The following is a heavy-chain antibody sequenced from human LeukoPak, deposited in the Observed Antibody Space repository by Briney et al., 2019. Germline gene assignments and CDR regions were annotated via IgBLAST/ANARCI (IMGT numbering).Heavy chain of an antibody. Sequence: SETLSLTCTISGGSISNYYWNWIRQPPGKGLEWIGEINHSGSTNYNPSLKSRVTISVDTSKNQFSLKLSSVTAADTAVYYCARRIAAAGRNNWFDPWGQGTLVTVSS. CDR1: GGSISNYY. J-gene: IGHJ5*02. D-gene: IGHD6-13*01. CDR3: ARRIAAAGRNNWFDP. CDR2: INHSGST. V-gene: IGHV4-34*01.